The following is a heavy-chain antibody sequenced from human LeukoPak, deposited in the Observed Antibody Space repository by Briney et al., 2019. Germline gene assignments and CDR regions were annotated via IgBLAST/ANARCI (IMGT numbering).Heavy chain of an antibody. CDR3: ARASVPAAIHEPFDY. J-gene: IGHJ4*02. CDR2: IKQDGSEK. D-gene: IGHD2-2*02. Sequence: GGSLRLPCAASGFTFSSYWMSWVRQAPGKGLEWVANIKQDGSEKYYVDSVTGRFTISRDNAKNSLYLQMNSLRAEDTAVYYCARASVPAAIHEPFDYWGQGTLVTVSS. V-gene: IGHV3-7*01. CDR1: GFTFSSYW.